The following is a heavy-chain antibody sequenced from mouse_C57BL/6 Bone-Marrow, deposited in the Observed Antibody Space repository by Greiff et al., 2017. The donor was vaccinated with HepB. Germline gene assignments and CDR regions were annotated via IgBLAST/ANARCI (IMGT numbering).Heavy chain of an antibody. Sequence: DVMLVESGGDLVKPGGSLKLSCAASGFTFSSYGMSWVRQTPDKRLEWVATISSGGSYTYYPDSVKGRFTISRDNAKNTLYLQMSSLKSEDTAMYYCARQGYYYGSSYWYFDVWGTGTTVTVSS. J-gene: IGHJ1*03. D-gene: IGHD1-1*01. CDR2: ISSGGSYT. V-gene: IGHV5-6*02. CDR1: GFTFSSYG. CDR3: ARQGYYYGSSYWYFDV.